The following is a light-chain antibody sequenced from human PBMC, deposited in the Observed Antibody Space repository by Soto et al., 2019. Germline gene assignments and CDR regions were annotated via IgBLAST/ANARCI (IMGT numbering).Light chain of an antibody. CDR1: QSVSSSY. J-gene: IGKJ1*01. Sequence: EIVLTQSPGTLSLSPGERATLSCRASQSVSSSYLAWYQQKPGQAPRLLIYGASSTATGIPDRFSGSGSGTDFTLTISRLEPEAFAVYYCQQYGRTFGQGTKVEIK. V-gene: IGKV3-20*01. CDR3: QQYGRT. CDR2: GAS.